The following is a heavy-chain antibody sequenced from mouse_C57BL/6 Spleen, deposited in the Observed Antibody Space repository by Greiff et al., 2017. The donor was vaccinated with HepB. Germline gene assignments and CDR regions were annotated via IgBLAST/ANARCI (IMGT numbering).Heavy chain of an antibody. D-gene: IGHD2-4*01. CDR3: TRDYDYDEGFAY. V-gene: IGHV5-9-1*02. CDR1: GFTFSSYA. CDR2: ISSGGDYI. J-gene: IGHJ3*01. Sequence: EVKLMESGEGLVKPGGSLKLSCAASGFTFSSYAMSWVRQTPEKRLEWVAYISSGGDYIYYADTVKGRFTISRDNARNTLYLQMSSLKSEDTAMYYCTRDYDYDEGFAYWGQGTLVTVSA.